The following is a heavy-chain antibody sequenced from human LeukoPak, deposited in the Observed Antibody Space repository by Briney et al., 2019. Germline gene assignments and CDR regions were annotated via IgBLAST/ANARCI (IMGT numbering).Heavy chain of an antibody. D-gene: IGHD2-2*01. V-gene: IGHV3-48*01. CDR2: ISSSGTII. Sequence: GSLRLSCAASTFTISSSGMSWVRQTSGKGLEWISYISSSGTIIYYADSVKGRFTISRDSAKNSLFLQMNSLRAEDTAVYYCARDSRSHCSSTACYGPYFDYGGQGTLVTVSS. CDR1: TFTISSSG. J-gene: IGHJ4*02. CDR3: ARDSRSHCSSTACYGPYFDY.